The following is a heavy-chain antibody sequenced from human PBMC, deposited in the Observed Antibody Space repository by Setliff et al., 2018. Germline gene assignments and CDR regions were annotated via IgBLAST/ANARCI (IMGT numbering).Heavy chain of an antibody. D-gene: IGHD6-19*01. J-gene: IGHJ4*02. CDR2: IYTSGTT. CDR3: ARGVSSVSWTPRY. Sequence: SETLSLTCTVSGGSISSYYWSWIRQPPGKGLEWIGYIYTSGTTKYNPSLKSRVTISIDTSKNQFSLKLSSVTAADTAVYYCARGVSSVSWTPRYWGRGILVTVSS. V-gene: IGHV4-4*08. CDR1: GGSISSYY.